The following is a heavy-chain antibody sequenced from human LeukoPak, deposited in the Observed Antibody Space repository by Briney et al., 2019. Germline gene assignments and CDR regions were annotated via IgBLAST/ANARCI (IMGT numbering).Heavy chain of an antibody. CDR1: GGSISSGSYY. V-gene: IGHV4-61*02. CDR2: IYTSGST. J-gene: IGHJ3*02. D-gene: IGHD1-14*01. CDR3: ARDGNHPREAFDI. Sequence: SETLSLTCTVSGGSISSGSYYWSWIRQPAGKGLEWIGRIYTSGSTNYNPSLKSRVTISVDTSKNQFSLKLSSVTAADTAVYYCARDGNHPREAFDIWGQGTMVTVSS.